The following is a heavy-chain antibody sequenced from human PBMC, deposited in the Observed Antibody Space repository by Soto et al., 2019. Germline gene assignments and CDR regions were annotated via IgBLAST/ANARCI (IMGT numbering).Heavy chain of an antibody. J-gene: IGHJ1*01. V-gene: IGHV3-72*01. CDR2: SKNKADSYTT. CDR1: GFTFSDHY. D-gene: IGHD3-10*01. CDR3: TLWGSGNDFGAA. Sequence: EVQLVESGGGLVQPGGSLRLYSAASGFTFSDHYMDWVRQAPGKGLEWVGRSKNKADSYTTEYAASVKGRFTISRDGSENSLYLQMNSLKTEDTAVYYCTLWGSGNDFGAAWGQGILVTVSS.